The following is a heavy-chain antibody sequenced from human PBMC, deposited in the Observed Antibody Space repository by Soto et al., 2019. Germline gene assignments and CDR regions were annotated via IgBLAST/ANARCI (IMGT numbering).Heavy chain of an antibody. CDR1: GFTFSSYS. D-gene: IGHD4-17*01. Sequence: PGGSLRLSCAASGFTFSSYSMNWVRQAPGKGLEWVSYISSSSSTIYYADSVKGRFTISRDNAKNSLYLQMNSLRDEDTAVYYCARDGSNGDYEAYYYYYGMDVWGQGTTVTVS. V-gene: IGHV3-48*02. J-gene: IGHJ6*02. CDR3: ARDGSNGDYEAYYYYYGMDV. CDR2: ISSSSSTI.